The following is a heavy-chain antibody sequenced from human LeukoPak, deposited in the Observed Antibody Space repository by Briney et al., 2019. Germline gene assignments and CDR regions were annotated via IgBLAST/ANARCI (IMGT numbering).Heavy chain of an antibody. CDR3: ARFPLSWSGYYGSGSYYFDY. Sequence: SETLSLTCTASGGSISSSSYYWGWIRQPPGKGLEWIGSIYYSGSTYYNPSLKSRVTISVDTSKNQFSLKLSSVTAADTAVYYCARFPLSWSGYYGSGSYYFDYWGQGTLVTVSS. J-gene: IGHJ4*02. V-gene: IGHV4-39*07. CDR1: GGSISSSSYY. CDR2: IYYSGST. D-gene: IGHD3-10*01.